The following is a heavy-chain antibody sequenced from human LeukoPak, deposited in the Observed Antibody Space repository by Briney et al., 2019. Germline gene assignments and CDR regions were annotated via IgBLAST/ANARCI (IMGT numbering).Heavy chain of an antibody. CDR2: ISYSGST. V-gene: IGHV4-59*01. CDR1: GASIRTFY. Sequence: SETLSLTCTVSGASIRTFYWTWIRQPPGKGLEWIAYISYSGSTTYNPSLKSRVTISLDTSKNQFSLNLNSLTAADTAVYYCARQQGPFFFDYWGQGTLVTVSS. J-gene: IGHJ4*02. D-gene: IGHD1/OR15-1a*01. CDR3: ARQQGPFFFDY.